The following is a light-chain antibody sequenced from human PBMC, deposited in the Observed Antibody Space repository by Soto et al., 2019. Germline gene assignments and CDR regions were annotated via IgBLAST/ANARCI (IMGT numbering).Light chain of an antibody. V-gene: IGKV1-5*01. J-gene: IGKJ1*01. CDR3: QQSYSAPWT. CDR1: RSISDW. Sequence: DIQMTQSPSSLSPSVGDRVTIACRASRSISDWLAWYQQKPGKAPELLIFDASNLKSGVSSRFSGSGSGTEFTLTISRLQPDDVATYYCQQSYSAPWTFGQGTKVDIK. CDR2: DAS.